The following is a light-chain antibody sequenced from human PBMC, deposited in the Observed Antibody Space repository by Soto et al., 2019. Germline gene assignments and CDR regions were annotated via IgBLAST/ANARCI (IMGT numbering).Light chain of an antibody. V-gene: IGLV3-25*02. J-gene: IGLJ7*01. CDR3: LSADSTGYYEV. CDR2: KDT. CDR1: ALPRQY. Sequence: SYELTQVPSVSVSPGQTARITCSGDALPRQYAYWFQQKAGQAPILVMSKDTERPPGIPERFSGAHSGTTVTLTISEVQAEDEAAYYCLSADSTGYYEVFGGGTQLTVL.